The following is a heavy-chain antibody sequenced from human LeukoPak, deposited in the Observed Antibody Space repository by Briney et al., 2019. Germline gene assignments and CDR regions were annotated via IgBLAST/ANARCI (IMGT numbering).Heavy chain of an antibody. CDR2: IKQDGSEK. CDR3: ARASPLEWLSRPFDY. V-gene: IGHV3-7*01. J-gene: IGHJ4*02. CDR1: GFTFSSYW. D-gene: IGHD3-3*01. Sequence: GGSLRLSCAASGFTFSSYWMSCVRQAPGKGLEWVANIKQDGSEKYYVDSVKGRFTISRDNAKNSLYLQMNSLRAEDTAVYYCARASPLEWLSRPFDYWGQGTLVTVSS.